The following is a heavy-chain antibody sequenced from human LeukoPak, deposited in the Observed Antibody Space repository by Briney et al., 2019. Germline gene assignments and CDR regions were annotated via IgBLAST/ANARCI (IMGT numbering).Heavy chain of an antibody. V-gene: IGHV3-7*01. CDR2: AKQDGSET. Sequence: GGSLRLSCTASGFSFSNWMSWVRQAPGKGLEWVGHAKQDGSETYYVDSVKGRFTVSRDNVKNSLFLQMNSLRVEDTAMYYCARDLPSSGYWYRDAFDIWGQGTMVTVSS. J-gene: IGHJ3*02. CDR1: GFSFSNW. CDR3: ARDLPSSGYWYRDAFDI. D-gene: IGHD3-22*01.